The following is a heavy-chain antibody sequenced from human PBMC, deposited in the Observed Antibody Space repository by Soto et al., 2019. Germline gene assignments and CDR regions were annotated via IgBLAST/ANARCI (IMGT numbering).Heavy chain of an antibody. CDR1: GYTFTDYY. CDR2: IDGDSGDT. Sequence: QVLLVQSGAEVKKPGASVKVSCKASGYTFTDYYIHWVRQAPGQGLEWMGWIDGDSGDTKYAQNFQDWVTMPRDTSINTAYMELSRLTSDDTAVYYCARTPNNGRAGVYGMDVWGQGTTVIVSS. J-gene: IGHJ6*02. V-gene: IGHV1-2*04. CDR3: ARTPNNGRAGVYGMDV. D-gene: IGHD1-26*01.